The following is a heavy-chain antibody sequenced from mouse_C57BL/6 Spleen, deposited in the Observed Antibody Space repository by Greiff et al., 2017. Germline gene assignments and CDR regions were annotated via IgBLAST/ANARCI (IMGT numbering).Heavy chain of an antibody. V-gene: IGHV6-3*01. CDR1: GFTFSNYW. J-gene: IGHJ2*01. CDR2: IRLKSDNYAT. D-gene: IGHD1-1*01. Sequence: EVKVEESGGGLVQPGGSMKLSCVASGFTFSNYWMNWVRQSPEKGLEWVAQIRLKSDNYATHYAESVKGRFTISRDDSKSSVYLQMNNLMAEDTGIYYCTGGTVVPFDYWGQGTTLTVSS. CDR3: TGGTVVPFDY.